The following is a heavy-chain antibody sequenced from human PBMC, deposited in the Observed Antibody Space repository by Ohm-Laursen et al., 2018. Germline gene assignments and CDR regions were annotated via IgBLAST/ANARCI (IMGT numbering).Heavy chain of an antibody. CDR3: ARDANDSSGDHYFDY. D-gene: IGHD3-22*01. V-gene: IGHV3-33*01. CDR1: GFTFSSYG. Sequence: SLRLSCAASGFTFSSYGMHWVRQAPGKGLEWVAVIWYDGSNKYYADSVKGRFTISRDNSKNTLYLQMNSLRAEDTAVYYCARDANDSSGDHYFDYWGQGTLVTVSS. J-gene: IGHJ4*02. CDR2: IWYDGSNK.